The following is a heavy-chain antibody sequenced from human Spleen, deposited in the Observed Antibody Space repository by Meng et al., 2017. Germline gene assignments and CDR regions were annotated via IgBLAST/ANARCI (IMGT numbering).Heavy chain of an antibody. CDR3: ARGYCSGGSCYYGDAFDI. D-gene: IGHD2-15*01. Sequence: ASVKVSCKTSGYTFTSYAMNWVRQAPGQGLEWMGWINTNTGNPTYAQGFTGRFVFSLDTSVSTAYLQISSLKAEDTAVYYCARGYCSGGSCYYGDAFDIWGQGTMVTVSS. V-gene: IGHV7-4-1*02. CDR1: GYTFTSYA. J-gene: IGHJ3*02. CDR2: INTNTGNP.